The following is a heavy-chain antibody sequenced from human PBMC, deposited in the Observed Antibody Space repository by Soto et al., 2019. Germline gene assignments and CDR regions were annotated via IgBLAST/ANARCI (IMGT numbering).Heavy chain of an antibody. CDR3: ARDLGGSGSYFDY. J-gene: IGHJ4*02. V-gene: IGHV3-30-3*01. CDR1: GFTFSSYA. D-gene: IGHD3-10*01. CDR2: ISYDGSNK. Sequence: GGSLRLSCAASGFTFSSYAMHWVRQAPGKGLEWVAVISYDGSNKYYADSVKGRFTISRDNSKNTLYLQMNSLRAEDTAVYYCARDLGGSGSYFDYWGQGTLVTVSS.